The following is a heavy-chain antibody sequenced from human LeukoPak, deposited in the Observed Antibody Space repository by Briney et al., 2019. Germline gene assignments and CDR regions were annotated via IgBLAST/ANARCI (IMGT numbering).Heavy chain of an antibody. CDR2: IIPILGIA. D-gene: IGHD2-2*01. CDR1: GGTFSSYA. Sequence: SVKVSCKASGGTFSSYAISWVRQAPGQGLEWMGRIIPILGIANYAQKFQGRVTITADKSTSTAYMELSSLRSEDTAVYYCARAGQYCSSTSCYFFDYWGQGTLVTVSS. CDR3: ARAGQYCSSTSCYFFDY. V-gene: IGHV1-69*04. J-gene: IGHJ4*02.